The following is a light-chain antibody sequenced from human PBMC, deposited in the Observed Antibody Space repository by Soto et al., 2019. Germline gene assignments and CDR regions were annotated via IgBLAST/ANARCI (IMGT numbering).Light chain of an antibody. J-gene: IGKJ1*01. CDR1: HSVSIW. Sequence: DIHMTQTPATVSSFAGYRVSITXRASHSVSIWVSWYRERAGRXTKLPXXGCXTWQSGVPSRFIGSGSGKAFTLTITSLQPDYVSSYYCQHYNTYSPGTFGQGTKVDIK. CDR2: GCX. V-gene: IGKV1-5*01. CDR3: QHYNTYSPGT.